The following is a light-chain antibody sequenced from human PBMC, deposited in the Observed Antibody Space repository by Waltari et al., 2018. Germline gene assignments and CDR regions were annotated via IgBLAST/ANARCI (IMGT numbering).Light chain of an antibody. Sequence: QAVVTQEPSLTVSPGGTVTLSCASSTGTVTSGHYPHWFQQKPGQGPRTLIYDTTDKHSCTPARFSGSRLGGKAALTLSGAQPEDDAEYYCLLSYTGFGAVFGGGTQLTVL. J-gene: IGLJ7*01. V-gene: IGLV7-46*01. CDR3: LLSYTGFGAV. CDR2: DTT. CDR1: TGTVTSGHY.